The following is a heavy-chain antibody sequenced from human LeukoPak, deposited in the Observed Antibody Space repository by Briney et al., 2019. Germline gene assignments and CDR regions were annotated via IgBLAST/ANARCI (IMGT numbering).Heavy chain of an antibody. D-gene: IGHD3-10*01. CDR1: GGSISTYY. Sequence: SETLSLTCSVSGGSISTYYWSWIRQPPGKGLEWIGYSSSSGSTNYSPSLKSRVTISLDTSKNQFSLKLSSVTAADTAVYYCARNITLVDSYSFDYWGQGTLITVSS. CDR3: ARNITLVDSYSFDY. J-gene: IGHJ4*02. V-gene: IGHV4-59*08. CDR2: SSSSGST.